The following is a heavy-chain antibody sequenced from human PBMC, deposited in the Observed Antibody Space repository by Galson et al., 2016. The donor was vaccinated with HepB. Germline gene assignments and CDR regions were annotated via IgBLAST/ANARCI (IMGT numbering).Heavy chain of an antibody. J-gene: IGHJ5*01. D-gene: IGHD2/OR15-2a*01. V-gene: IGHV3-23*01. CDR3: AKDSTPLHWFDS. Sequence: SLRLSCAASGFTFSNYAMTWVRQAPGKGLEWVSTINGGTRNTYYADSVKGRFTISRDDSQSTLYLHMNRLRGEDTAVYYCAKDSTPLHWFDSWGQGTLVTVSS. CDR2: INGGTRNT. CDR1: GFTFSNYA.